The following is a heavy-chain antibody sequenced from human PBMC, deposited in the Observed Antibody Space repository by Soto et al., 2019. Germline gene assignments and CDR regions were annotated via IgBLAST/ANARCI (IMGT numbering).Heavy chain of an antibody. J-gene: IGHJ4*02. CDR1: GCTFSSYN. Sequence: EVQLVESGGGLVQPGGSLRLSCAASGCTFSSYNMNWVRQAPGKGLEWVSYISSSSSTIYYADSVKGRFTISRDNAKNSLYLQMNSLRDEDTAVYYCARDLGYGDPTWPYLEYWGQGTLVTVSS. D-gene: IGHD4-17*01. CDR3: ARDLGYGDPTWPYLEY. V-gene: IGHV3-48*02. CDR2: ISSSSSTI.